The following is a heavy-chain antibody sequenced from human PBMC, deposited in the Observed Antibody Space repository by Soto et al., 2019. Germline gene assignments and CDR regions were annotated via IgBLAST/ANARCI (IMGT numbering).Heavy chain of an antibody. CDR3: SKGKPIAPSYPFHAFDI. D-gene: IGHD3-16*01. V-gene: IGHV3-30*04. J-gene: IGHJ3*02. CDR1: GFTFSSHA. CDR2: IAYDGGDK. Sequence: QVQLVESGGGVVHPGRSLRLSCAASGFTFSSHAMHWVRQAPGKGLEWVAVIAYDGGDKYYADSVKGRFTISRDNSKNTLYLQMSSLRAEDTALYYCSKGKPIAPSYPFHAFDIWGQGTVVTVSS.